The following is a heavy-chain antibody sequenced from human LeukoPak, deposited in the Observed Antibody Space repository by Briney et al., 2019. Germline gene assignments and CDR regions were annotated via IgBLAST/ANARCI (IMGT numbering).Heavy chain of an antibody. V-gene: IGHV1-24*01. CDR2: FDPEDGET. J-gene: IGHJ4*02. CDR3: ATRGVVGKSTYYFDY. Sequence: ASVKVSCKVSGYTLTELSMHWVRQAPGKGLEWMGGFDPEDGETIYAQKFQGRVTMTEDTSTDTAYMGLSSLRSEDTAMYYCATRGVVGKSTYYFDYWGQRTLVTVSS. CDR1: GYTLTELS. D-gene: IGHD1-26*01.